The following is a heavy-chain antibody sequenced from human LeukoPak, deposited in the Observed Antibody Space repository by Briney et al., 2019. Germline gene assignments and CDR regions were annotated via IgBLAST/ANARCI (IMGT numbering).Heavy chain of an antibody. CDR1: GFTLSDHY. CDR3: ARWAMVRGVIPTYWFDP. V-gene: IGHV3-72*01. J-gene: IGHJ5*02. CDR2: TENKANSYTT. Sequence: GGFLRLSCAASGFTLSDHYMDWSAQAPGKGLDWVGRTENKANSYTTEYAASVKGRFTISRDDSKNSLYLQTSSLKNEDTAVYYCARWAMVRGVIPTYWFDPWGQGTLVTVSS. D-gene: IGHD3-10*01.